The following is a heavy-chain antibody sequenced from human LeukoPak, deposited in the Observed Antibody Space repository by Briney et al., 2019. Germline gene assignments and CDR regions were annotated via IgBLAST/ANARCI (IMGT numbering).Heavy chain of an antibody. Sequence: PGGSLRLSCVASGFSFNNYRMTWVRQAPGKGLEWVANIKQDGSEKQYVDSVKGRFAISRDNAKNSLYLQMNSLRAEDTALYYCVRVRGYSFGYFDYWGQGTLVTVSS. CDR1: GFSFNNYR. CDR3: VRVRGYSFGYFDY. J-gene: IGHJ4*02. V-gene: IGHV3-7*03. D-gene: IGHD5-18*01. CDR2: IKQDGSEK.